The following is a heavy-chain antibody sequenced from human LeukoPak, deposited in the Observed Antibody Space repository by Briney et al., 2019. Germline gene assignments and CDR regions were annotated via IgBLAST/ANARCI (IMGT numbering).Heavy chain of an antibody. Sequence: ASVKVSCKASGYTFTSYDINWVRQATGQGLEYMGWMNPNSGNTGYAQKFQGRVTMTRNTSISTAYMELTSLKSEDTAVYYCARRRWEIGSDHWGQGTLVPVPS. CDR1: GYTFTSYD. D-gene: IGHD1-26*01. J-gene: IGHJ4*02. CDR3: ARRRWEIGSDH. CDR2: MNPNSGNT. V-gene: IGHV1-8*01.